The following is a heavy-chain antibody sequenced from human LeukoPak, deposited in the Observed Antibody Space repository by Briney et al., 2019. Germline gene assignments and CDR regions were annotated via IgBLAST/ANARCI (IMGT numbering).Heavy chain of an antibody. J-gene: IGHJ3*02. CDR1: GGSISSYY. D-gene: IGHD6-19*01. CDR2: IYYSGST. V-gene: IGHV4-59*08. Sequence: SETLSLTCTVSGGSISSYYWSWIRQPPGKGLEWIGYIYYSGSTNYNPSLKSRVTISVDTSKNQFSLKLSSVTAADTAVYYRATRIAVAGTDAFDIWGQGTMVTVSS. CDR3: ATRIAVAGTDAFDI.